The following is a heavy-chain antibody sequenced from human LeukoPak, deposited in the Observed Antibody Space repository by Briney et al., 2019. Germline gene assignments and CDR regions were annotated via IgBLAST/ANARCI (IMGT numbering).Heavy chain of an antibody. J-gene: IGHJ4*02. CDR3: AKDILAVAGNFDY. Sequence: GGSLRLSCAASGFTFSSYSMNWVRQAPGKGLEWVSGISWNSGSIGYADSVKGRFTISRDNAKNSLYLQMDSLRAEDTALYYCAKDILAVAGNFDYWGQGTLVTVSS. V-gene: IGHV3-9*01. D-gene: IGHD6-19*01. CDR1: GFTFSSYS. CDR2: ISWNSGSI.